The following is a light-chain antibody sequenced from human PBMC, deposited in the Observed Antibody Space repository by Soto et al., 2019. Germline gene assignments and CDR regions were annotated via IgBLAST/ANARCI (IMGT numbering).Light chain of an antibody. CDR2: GAS. CDR3: PQYRKSGT. CDR1: QSVSNNS. J-gene: IGKJ1*01. Sequence: SLRERAXXSCRASQSVSNNSLAWYQQKPFHAPSLLIYGASNIATVIPYRFRRRGSGTDFTLTISRLETDDFAVYYSPQYRKSGTFAQQTKVEIK. V-gene: IGKV3-20*01.